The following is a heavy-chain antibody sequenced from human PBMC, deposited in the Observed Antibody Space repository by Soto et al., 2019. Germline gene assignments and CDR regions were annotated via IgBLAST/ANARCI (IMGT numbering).Heavy chain of an antibody. CDR2: ISGSGGST. J-gene: IGHJ4*02. CDR1: GFTFSSYA. Sequence: GGSLRLSCAASGFTFSSYAMSWVRQAPGKGLEWVSAISGSGGSTYYADSVKGRFTISRDNSKNTLYLQMNSLRAEDTAVYYCANNPKFDWLLWAAIFFDYWGQGTLVTVSS. CDR3: ANNPKFDWLLWAAIFFDY. V-gene: IGHV3-23*01. D-gene: IGHD3-9*01.